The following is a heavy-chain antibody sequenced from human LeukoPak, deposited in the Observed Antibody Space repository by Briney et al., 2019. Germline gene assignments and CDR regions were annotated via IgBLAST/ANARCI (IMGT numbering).Heavy chain of an antibody. Sequence: GGSLRLSCAASGFTFDDYAMHWVRHAPGKGLEWVSGISWNSGSIGYADSLKGRFTISRDNTKNSLYLQMNSLRAEDRALYYCAKGLSYSYGEPFDYWGQGTLVTVSS. CDR2: ISWNSGSI. J-gene: IGHJ4*02. V-gene: IGHV3-9*01. CDR1: GFTFDDYA. CDR3: AKGLSYSYGEPFDY. D-gene: IGHD5-18*01.